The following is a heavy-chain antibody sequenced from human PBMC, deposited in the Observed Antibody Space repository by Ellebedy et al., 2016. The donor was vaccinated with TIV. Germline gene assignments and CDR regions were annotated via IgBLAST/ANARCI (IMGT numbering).Heavy chain of an antibody. V-gene: IGHV3-30-3*01. CDR1: GFTFSSFA. CDR2: ISYDGSKK. J-gene: IGHJ6*03. D-gene: IGHD1-26*01. CDR3: ARGSGADYYQYMDV. Sequence: GGSLRLSXAASGFTFSSFAMHWVRQAPGKGLEWVAFISYDGSKKYYAASVKGRFTISRDNAKNSLYLQMNSLRDEDTAVYYCARGSGADYYQYMDVWGKGTTVTVS.